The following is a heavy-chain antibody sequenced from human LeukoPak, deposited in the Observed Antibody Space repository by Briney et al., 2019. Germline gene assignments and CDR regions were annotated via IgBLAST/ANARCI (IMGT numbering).Heavy chain of an antibody. CDR2: IYYSGST. J-gene: IGHJ5*02. CDR1: GGSISSGGYY. D-gene: IGHD3-3*01. V-gene: IGHV4-31*03. Sequence: SQTLSLTCTVSGGSISSGGYYWSWIRQHPGKGLEWIGYIYYSGSTYYNPSLKSRVTILVDTSKNQFSLKLSSVTAADTAVYYCARDLTYYDFWSGYSVWFDPWGQGTLVTVSS. CDR3: ARDLTYYDFWSGYSVWFDP.